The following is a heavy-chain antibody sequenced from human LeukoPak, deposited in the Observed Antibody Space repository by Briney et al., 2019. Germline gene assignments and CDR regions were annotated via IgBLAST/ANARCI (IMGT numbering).Heavy chain of an antibody. CDR3: ARDSAYSAFDY. CDR2: INPDGSKK. Sequence: GGSLTLSCAASGFTFGSSWMCWVRQAPGRGLERVAIINPDGSKKYYMDSVKGRFTISRDYVKNSLYLQMDSLRAEDTAVYYCARDSAYSAFDYWGQGALVTVSS. CDR1: GFTFGSSW. D-gene: IGHD4-11*01. J-gene: IGHJ4*02. V-gene: IGHV3-7*01.